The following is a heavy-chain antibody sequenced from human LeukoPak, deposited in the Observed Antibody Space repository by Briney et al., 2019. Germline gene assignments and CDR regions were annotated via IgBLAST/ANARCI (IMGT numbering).Heavy chain of an antibody. Sequence: SETLSLTCAVYGGSFSGYYWSWIRQPPGKGLEWIGEINHSGSTNYNPSLKSRVTISVDTSKNQFSLKLSSVTAADTAVYYCARDRAGPSTYYDFWSPKYADPAEGNDAFDIWGQGTMVTVSS. D-gene: IGHD3-3*01. CDR2: INHSGST. CDR3: ARDRAGPSTYYDFWSPKYADPAEGNDAFDI. V-gene: IGHV4-34*01. J-gene: IGHJ3*02. CDR1: GGSFSGYY.